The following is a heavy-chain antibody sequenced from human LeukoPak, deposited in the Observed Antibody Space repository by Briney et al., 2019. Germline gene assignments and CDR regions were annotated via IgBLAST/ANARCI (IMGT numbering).Heavy chain of an antibody. J-gene: IGHJ6*03. CDR3: ARDRGSPSQSGYYYYMDV. CDR1: GFTVSSNY. CDR2: IYSGGST. D-gene: IGHD3-3*01. V-gene: IGHV3-53*01. Sequence: GGSLRLSCAASGFTVSSNYMSWVRQAPGKGLEWVSVIYSGGSTYYADSVKGRFTISRDDSKNTLYLQMNSLRAEDTAVYYCARDRGSPSQSGYYYYMDVWAKGPRSPSP.